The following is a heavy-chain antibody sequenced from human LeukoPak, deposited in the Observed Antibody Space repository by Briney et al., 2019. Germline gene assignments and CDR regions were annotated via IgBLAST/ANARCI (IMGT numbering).Heavy chain of an antibody. D-gene: IGHD3-10*01. CDR3: ARDAGSYYKTGFDP. CDR1: GGSISSSNW. Sequence: SETLSLTCAVSGGSISSSNWWSWVRQPAGKGLEWIGEIYHSGSTNYNPSLKSRVTISVDKSKNQFSLKLSSVTAADTAVYYCARDAGSYYKTGFDPWGQGTLVTVSS. V-gene: IGHV4-4*02. J-gene: IGHJ5*02. CDR2: IYHSGST.